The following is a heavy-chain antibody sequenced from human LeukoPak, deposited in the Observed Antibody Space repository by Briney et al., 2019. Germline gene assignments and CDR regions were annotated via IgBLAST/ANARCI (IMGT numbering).Heavy chain of an antibody. D-gene: IGHD1-7*01. Sequence: GESLRISCKGSGYRITSYCISWVRQMPGKGLEWMGRIDPSDSYTNYSPSFQGHVTISADKSNSTAYLQWSSLKASDNAMYYCAQSRITGTTDWFDPWGQGTLVTVSS. V-gene: IGHV5-10-1*01. CDR1: GYRITSYC. CDR2: IDPSDSYT. J-gene: IGHJ5*02. CDR3: AQSRITGTTDWFDP.